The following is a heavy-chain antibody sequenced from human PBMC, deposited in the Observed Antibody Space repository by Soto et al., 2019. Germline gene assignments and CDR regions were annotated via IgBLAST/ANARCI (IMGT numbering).Heavy chain of an antibody. CDR2: ISYDGSNK. D-gene: IGHD6-13*01. J-gene: IGHJ6*02. Sequence: GGSLRLSCAASGFTFSSYAMHWVRQAPGKGLEWVAVISYDGSNKYYADSVKGRFTISRDNSKNTLYLQMNSPRAEDTAVYYCARAHSSSWDYYYYGMDVWGQGTTVTVSS. CDR1: GFTFSSYA. CDR3: ARAHSSSWDYYYYGMDV. V-gene: IGHV3-30-3*01.